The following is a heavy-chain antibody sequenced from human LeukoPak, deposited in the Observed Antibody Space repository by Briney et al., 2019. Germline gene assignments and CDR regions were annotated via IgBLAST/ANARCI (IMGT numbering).Heavy chain of an antibody. J-gene: IGHJ4*02. CDR3: ARVPSVCYYDSSGYPLTNFDY. CDR1: GYTFTSYG. CDR2: ISAYNGNT. D-gene: IGHD3-22*01. Sequence: ASVKVSCKASGYTFTSYGISWVRQAPGQGLEWMGWISAYNGNTNYAQKLQGRVTMTTDTSTSTAYMELRSLRSDDTAVYYCARVPSVCYYDSSGYPLTNFDYWGQGTLVTVSS. V-gene: IGHV1-18*01.